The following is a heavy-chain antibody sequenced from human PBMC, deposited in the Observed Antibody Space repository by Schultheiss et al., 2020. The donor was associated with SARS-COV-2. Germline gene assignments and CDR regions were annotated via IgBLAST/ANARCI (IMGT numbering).Heavy chain of an antibody. CDR1: GFTFSSYG. Sequence: GGSLRLSCAASGFTFSSYGMHWVRQAPGKGLEWVAVIWYDGSNKYYADSVKGRFTISRDNSKNTLYLQMNSLRAEDTAVYYCANLLFGRYFDWSTDDAFDIWGQGTMVTVSS. D-gene: IGHD3-9*01. J-gene: IGHJ3*02. V-gene: IGHV3-30*02. CDR3: ANLLFGRYFDWSTDDAFDI. CDR2: IWYDGSNK.